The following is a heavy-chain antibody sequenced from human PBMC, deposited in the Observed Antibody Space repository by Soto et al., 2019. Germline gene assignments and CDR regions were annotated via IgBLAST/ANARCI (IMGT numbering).Heavy chain of an antibody. CDR3: ARGDDFDYYYGVDV. V-gene: IGHV1-69*06. CDR1: GGTFSNHA. Sequence: ASVKVSCKASGGTFSNHAISWVRQAPGQGLEWMGGIVPMFGTSNYAQKFQGRVTTTADKSTNTAYMELSSLTSEDTAVYYCARGDDFDYYYGVDVWGQGTTVTVSS. CDR2: IVPMFGTS. J-gene: IGHJ6*02. D-gene: IGHD3-16*01.